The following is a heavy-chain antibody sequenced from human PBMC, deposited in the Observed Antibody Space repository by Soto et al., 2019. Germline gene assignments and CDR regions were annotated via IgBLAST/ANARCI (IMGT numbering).Heavy chain of an antibody. CDR2: ISGSGGST. Sequence: EVQLLESGGGLVQPGGSLRLSCAASGFTFSSYAMSWVRLAPGKGLEWVSAISGSGGSTYYADSVKGRFTISRDNSKNTLYLQMNRLRAEDSAVYYCAKSQWLVWAYWGQGTLVTLSS. J-gene: IGHJ4*02. V-gene: IGHV3-23*01. CDR3: AKSQWLVWAY. D-gene: IGHD6-19*01. CDR1: GFTFSSYA.